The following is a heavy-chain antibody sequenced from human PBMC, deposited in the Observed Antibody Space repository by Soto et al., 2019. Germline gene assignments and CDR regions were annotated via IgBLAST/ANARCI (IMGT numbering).Heavy chain of an antibody. CDR2: ISFDGNNK. CDR3: ARDKGITAQKYYFDY. Sequence: GGSLRLSCAASGFTFSSYNMHWVRQAPGKGLEWVAFISFDGNNKYYADSVKGRFTVSRDNSKDTLDLQMNSLRAEDTAVYYCARDKGITAQKYYFDYWGQGTPVTVSS. J-gene: IGHJ4*02. V-gene: IGHV3-30*03. CDR1: GFTFSSYN. D-gene: IGHD6-13*01.